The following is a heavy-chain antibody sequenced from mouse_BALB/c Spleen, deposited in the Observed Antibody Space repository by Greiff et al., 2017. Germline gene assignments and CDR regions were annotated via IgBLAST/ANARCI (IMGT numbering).Heavy chain of an antibody. J-gene: IGHJ3*01. D-gene: IGHD2-2*01. CDR3: ARGYGYDEGWFAY. CDR2: ISYSGST. CDR1: GYSITSDYA. V-gene: IGHV3-2*02. Sequence: DVHLVESGPGLVKPSQSLSLTCTVTGYSITSDYAWNWIRQFPGNKLEWMGYISYSGSTSYNPSLKSRISITRDTSKNQFFLQLNSVTTEDTATYYCARGYGYDEGWFAYWGQGTLVTVSA.